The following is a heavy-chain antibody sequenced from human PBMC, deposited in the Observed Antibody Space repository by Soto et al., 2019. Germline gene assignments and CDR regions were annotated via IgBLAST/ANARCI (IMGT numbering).Heavy chain of an antibody. J-gene: IGHJ4*02. CDR3: ARGPFYGDIDY. V-gene: IGHV1-58*01. CDR2: IVVGSGNT. CDR1: GFTFTSSA. Sequence: SVKVSCKASGFTFTSSAVQWVRQARGQRLEWIGWIVVGSGNTNYAQKFQERVTITRDMSTSTAYMELSSLRSDDTAVYYCARGPFYGDIDYWGLGTLVTVSS. D-gene: IGHD3-10*01.